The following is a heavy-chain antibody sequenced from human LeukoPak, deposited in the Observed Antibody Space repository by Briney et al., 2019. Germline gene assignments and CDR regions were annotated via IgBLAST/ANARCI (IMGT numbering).Heavy chain of an antibody. CDR1: GFTLSSYW. V-gene: IGHV3-7*01. CDR3: AGRSGSFDC. Sequence: PGGSLRLSCAASGFTLSSYWMSWVRQAPGKGLEWVANINQDGSAKNYVDSVKGRFTISRDNGKNSLYLQMNSLRAEDTAVYYCAGRSGSFDCWGQGTLVTVSS. J-gene: IGHJ4*02. D-gene: IGHD3-10*01. CDR2: INQDGSAK.